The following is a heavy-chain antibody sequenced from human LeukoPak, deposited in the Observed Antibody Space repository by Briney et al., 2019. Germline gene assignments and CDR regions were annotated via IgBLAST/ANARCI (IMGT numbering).Heavy chain of an antibody. CDR1: GGTFISYA. CDR2: IIPIFGTA. CDR3: ARARGGDPAWYFDY. V-gene: IGHV1-69*13. Sequence: SVKVSCKASGGTFISYAISWVRQAPGQGLEWMGGIIPIFGTANYAQKFQGRVTITADESTSTAYMELSSLRSEDTAVYYCARARGGDPAWYFDYWGQGTLSPSPQ. J-gene: IGHJ4*02. D-gene: IGHD2-21*02.